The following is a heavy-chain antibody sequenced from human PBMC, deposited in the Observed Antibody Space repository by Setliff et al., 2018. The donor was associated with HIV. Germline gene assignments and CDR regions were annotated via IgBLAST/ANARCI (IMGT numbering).Heavy chain of an antibody. CDR1: GFIFTNVW. Sequence: GSLRLSCAASGFIFTNVWMSWVRQAPGKGLEWVGRIKRKTDGETTDYGAPVKGRFTISRDNAKKSLYLQMNSLRGEDTAFYYCVKDGRAAGGYDAFHVWGQGTMVTVSS. V-gene: IGHV3-15*05. J-gene: IGHJ3*01. CDR2: IKRKTDGETT. D-gene: IGHD6-13*01. CDR3: VKDGRAAGGYDAFHV.